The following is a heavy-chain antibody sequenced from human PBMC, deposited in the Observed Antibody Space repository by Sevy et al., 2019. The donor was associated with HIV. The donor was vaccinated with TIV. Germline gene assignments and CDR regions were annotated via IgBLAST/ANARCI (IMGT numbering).Heavy chain of an antibody. Sequence: GGSLRLSCAASGFTFSRYSMNWVRQAPGKGLEWISYISGNSAAIYYAHSVKGRFTVSRDNDNDALYLQLNRLRYDDTALYYCARGPDCGGDCDIGFYYPLDVWGQGTTVTVSS. CDR1: GFTFSRYS. V-gene: IGHV3-48*02. J-gene: IGHJ6*02. CDR3: ARGPDCGGDCDIGFYYPLDV. CDR2: ISGNSAAI. D-gene: IGHD2-21*02.